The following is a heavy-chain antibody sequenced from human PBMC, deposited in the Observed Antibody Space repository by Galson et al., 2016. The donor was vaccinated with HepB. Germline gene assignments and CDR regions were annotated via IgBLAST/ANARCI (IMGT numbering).Heavy chain of an antibody. CDR3: TRHISRTDTAMVYGFDP. D-gene: IGHD5-18*01. V-gene: IGHV3-73*01. CDR2: IRSKANSYAT. Sequence: SLRLSCATSGFTFSGSAMHWVRQASGKGPEWVGRIRSKANSYATAYAASGKGRFTISRADSKNTAYLQMNSLKPEDTAVYYCTRHISRTDTAMVYGFDPWGQGTLVTVSS. CDR1: GFTFSGSA. J-gene: IGHJ5*02.